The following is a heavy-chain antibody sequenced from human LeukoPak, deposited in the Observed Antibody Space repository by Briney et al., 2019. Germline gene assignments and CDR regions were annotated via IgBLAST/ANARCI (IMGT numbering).Heavy chain of an antibody. Sequence: QPGGSLRLSCAAAGFSLSSDWMHWVSHAAGKGMGWVSCINSDGSSTSYADFVKGRFTISTANAKTTLYLQMISLRAADTAVYYCASEYSNFIKGYYYGIDVWGQGTTVTVSS. CDR2: INSDGSST. V-gene: IGHV3-74*01. CDR3: ASEYSNFIKGYYYGIDV. D-gene: IGHD4-11*01. CDR1: GFSLSSDW. J-gene: IGHJ6*02.